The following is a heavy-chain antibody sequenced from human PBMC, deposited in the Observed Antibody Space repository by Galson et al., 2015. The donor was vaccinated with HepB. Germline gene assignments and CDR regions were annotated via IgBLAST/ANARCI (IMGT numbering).Heavy chain of an antibody. D-gene: IGHD6-13*01. Sequence: SLRLSCAASGFTVSNNYMSWVRQAPGKGLEWVSVIYSGGSTYYADSVKGRFTIPRDNSKNTLYLQMNSLRAEDTAVYYCARDGYSSSWYVRYFDLWGRGTLVTVSS. CDR3: ARDGYSSSWYVRYFDL. V-gene: IGHV3-66*01. CDR1: GFTVSNNY. J-gene: IGHJ2*01. CDR2: IYSGGST.